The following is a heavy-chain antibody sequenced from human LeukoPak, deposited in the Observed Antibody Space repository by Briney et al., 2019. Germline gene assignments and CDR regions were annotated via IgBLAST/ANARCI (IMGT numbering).Heavy chain of an antibody. D-gene: IGHD3-10*01. CDR1: GFTFSSYA. V-gene: IGHV3-30*04. CDR3: AKAMYSYTSGTFYPDY. CDR2: ISYDGSNK. J-gene: IGHJ4*02. Sequence: GGSLRLSCAASGFTFSSYAMQWVRQAPGKGLERVALISYDGSNKYFADSVKGRFTISRDNSKNILYLEMNSLRAEDTAVYYCAKAMYSYTSGTFYPDYWGQGTLVTVSS.